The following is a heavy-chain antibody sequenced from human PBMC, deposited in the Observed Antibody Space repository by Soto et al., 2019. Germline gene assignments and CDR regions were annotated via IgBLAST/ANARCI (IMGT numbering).Heavy chain of an antibody. CDR1: GGYFSGYY. D-gene: IGHD2-15*01. J-gene: IGHJ5*02. CDR3: ERAYCSGGSCYARYNWFDP. CDR2: INHSGST. V-gene: IGHV4-34*01. Sequence: SETLSLTSAVYGGYFSGYYWSWIRQPPGKGLEWIGEINHSGSTNYNPSLKSRVTISVDTSKNQFSLKLSSVTAADTAVYYCERAYCSGGSCYARYNWFDPWGQGILVTVSS.